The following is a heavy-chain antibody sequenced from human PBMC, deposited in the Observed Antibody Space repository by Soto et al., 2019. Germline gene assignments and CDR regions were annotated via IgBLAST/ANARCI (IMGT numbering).Heavy chain of an antibody. Sequence: GGSLRLSCAASGFTFSSYWMHWVRQAPGKGLVWVSRINSDGSSTSYADSVKGRFTISRDNAKNTLYLQMNSLRAEDTAVYYCARSVGIWASGFYYYGMDVWGQGTTVTVSS. CDR3: ARSVGIWASGFYYYGMDV. CDR1: GFTFSSYW. D-gene: IGHD3-10*01. V-gene: IGHV3-74*01. CDR2: INSDGSST. J-gene: IGHJ6*02.